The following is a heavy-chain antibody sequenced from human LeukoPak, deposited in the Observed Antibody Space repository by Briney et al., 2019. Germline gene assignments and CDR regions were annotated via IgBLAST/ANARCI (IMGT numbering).Heavy chain of an antibody. CDR1: GGSISSYY. D-gene: IGHD3-22*01. V-gene: IGHV4-4*07. J-gene: IGHJ4*02. CDR3: ARDSAPYYYDSSGYPFDY. CDR2: IYTSGST. Sequence: SETLSLTCTVPGGSISSYYWSWIRQPAGKGLEWIGRIYTSGSTNYNPSLKSRVTMSVDTSKNQFSLKLSSVTAADTAVYYCARDSAPYYYDSSGYPFDYWGQGTLVTVSS.